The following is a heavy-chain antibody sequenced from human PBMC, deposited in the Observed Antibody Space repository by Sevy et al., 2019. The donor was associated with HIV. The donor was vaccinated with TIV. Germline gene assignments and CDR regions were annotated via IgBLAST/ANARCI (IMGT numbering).Heavy chain of an antibody. D-gene: IGHD6-13*01. V-gene: IGHV3-23*01. J-gene: IGHJ1*01. Sequence: GGSLRLSCAASGFTFSSYAMSWVRRAPDKGLEWVSAIRGSGGSTHYADSVKGRFTISRDNSKNSLYLQMNSLRAEDTAVYYCAKSAYSIAAAGTLLFQHWGQGTLVTVSS. CDR3: AKSAYSIAAAGTLLFQH. CDR1: GFTFSSYA. CDR2: IRGSGGST.